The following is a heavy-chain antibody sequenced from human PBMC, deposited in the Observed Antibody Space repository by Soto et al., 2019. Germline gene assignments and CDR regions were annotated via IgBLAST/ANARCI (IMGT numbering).Heavy chain of an antibody. D-gene: IGHD3-22*01. CDR3: ATDLPRFTYYYDSSSYYFDY. CDR1: GSTLTSDG. CDR2: ISAYNGST. Sequence: ASLEVSCDSSGSTLTSDGISWVRQAPGQGLEWMGGISAYNGSTNYAQKLQGRVTMTTDTSTSTAYMELRSLRSDDAAVDYCATDLPRFTYYYDSSSYYFDYWGQGTLVTVSS. J-gene: IGHJ4*02. V-gene: IGHV1-18*04.